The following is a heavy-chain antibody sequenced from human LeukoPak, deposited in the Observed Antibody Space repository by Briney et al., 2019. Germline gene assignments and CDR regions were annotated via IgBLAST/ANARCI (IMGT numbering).Heavy chain of an antibody. CDR3: ARGRGCSSTSCYTDYYYYMDV. CDR1: GGSFSGYY. CDR2: INHSGST. V-gene: IGHV4-34*01. D-gene: IGHD2-2*02. J-gene: IGHJ6*03. Sequence: KPSETLSLTCAVYGGSFSGYYWSWIRQPPGKGLEWIGEINHSGSTNYNPSLKSRVTISVDTSNNQFSLRLTSVTAADTAVYYCARGRGCSSTSCYTDYYYYMDVWGKGTTVTVSS.